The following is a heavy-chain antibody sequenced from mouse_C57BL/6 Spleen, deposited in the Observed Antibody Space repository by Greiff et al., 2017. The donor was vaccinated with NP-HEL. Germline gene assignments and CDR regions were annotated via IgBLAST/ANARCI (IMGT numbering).Heavy chain of an antibody. Sequence: EVQLQQSGAELVRPGASVKLSCTASGFNIKDDYMHWVKQRPEQGLEWIGWIDPENGDTEYASKFQGKATITADTSSNTAYLPLSSLTSEDTAVYYCTTGEGDYWGQDTTLTVSS. J-gene: IGHJ2*01. CDR1: GFNIKDDY. CDR3: TTGEGDY. CDR2: IDPENGDT. V-gene: IGHV14-4*01.